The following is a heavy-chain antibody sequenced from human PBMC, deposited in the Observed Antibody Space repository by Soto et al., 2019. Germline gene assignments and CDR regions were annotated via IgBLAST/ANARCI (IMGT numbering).Heavy chain of an antibody. CDR3: ARDRQLFYDSSGYHAGPDY. J-gene: IGHJ4*02. CDR2: IWYDGSNK. D-gene: IGHD3-22*01. CDR1: GFTFSSYG. Sequence: QVQLVESGGGVVQPGRSLRLSCAASGFTFSSYGMHWVRQAPGKGLEWVAVIWYDGSNKYYADSVKGRFTISRDNSKNTLYLQMNSLRAEHTAVYYCARDRQLFYDSSGYHAGPDYWGQGTLVTVSS. V-gene: IGHV3-33*01.